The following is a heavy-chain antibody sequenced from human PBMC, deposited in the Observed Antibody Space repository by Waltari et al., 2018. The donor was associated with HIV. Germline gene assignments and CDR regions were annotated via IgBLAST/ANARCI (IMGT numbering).Heavy chain of an antibody. CDR1: GFTFRRYA. V-gene: IGHV3-23*01. D-gene: IGHD1-7*01. J-gene: IGHJ4*02. CDR3: ARDPFTNYRAFDY. Sequence: EVQLLESGGGLVQPGGSLRLSCAASGFTFRRYAMSWVRQAPGKGLEWVSAISGSGGSTYYADSVKGRFTISRDNAKNTLYLQMNSLRAEDTAVYYCARDPFTNYRAFDYWGQGTLVTVSS. CDR2: ISGSGGST.